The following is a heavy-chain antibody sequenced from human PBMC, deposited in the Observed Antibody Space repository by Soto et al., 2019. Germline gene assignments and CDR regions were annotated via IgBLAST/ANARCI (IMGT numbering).Heavy chain of an antibody. Sequence: PGGSLRLSCAASGFTFSNAWMSWVRQAPGKGLEWVGRIKSKTDGGTTDYAAPVKGRFTISRDDSKNTLYLQMNSLKTEDTAVYYCTTEIVVVPAAIDYWGQGTLVTVSS. J-gene: IGHJ4*02. CDR2: IKSKTDGGTT. D-gene: IGHD2-2*01. V-gene: IGHV3-15*01. CDR1: GFTFSNAW. CDR3: TTEIVVVPAAIDY.